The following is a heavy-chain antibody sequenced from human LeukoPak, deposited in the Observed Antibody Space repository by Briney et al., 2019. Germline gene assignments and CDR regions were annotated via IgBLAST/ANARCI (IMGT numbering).Heavy chain of an antibody. CDR1: GFTFSTYD. D-gene: IGHD7-27*01. V-gene: IGHV3-13*04. J-gene: IGHJ3*02. CDR3: ARGIRSGVWAFDI. Sequence: PGGSLRLSCAASGFTFSTYDMYCVRQTTGEGLEWVSGITTTGDTYYPGSVKGRFTISRENAKNPLYLQMNSLRAGDTAVYYCARGIRSGVWAFDIWGQGTMVTVSS. CDR2: ITTTGDT.